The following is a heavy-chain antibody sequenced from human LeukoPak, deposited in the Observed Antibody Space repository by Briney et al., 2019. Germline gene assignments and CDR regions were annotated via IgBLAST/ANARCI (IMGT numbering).Heavy chain of an antibody. CDR3: ARHIDDFWSGYYMGGYYYYYMDV. J-gene: IGHJ6*03. CDR1: GGSISSSSYY. D-gene: IGHD3-3*01. Sequence: SETLSLTCTASGGSISSSSYYWGWIRQPPGKGLEWIGSIYYSGSTYYNPSLKSRVTISVDTSKNQFSLKLSSVTAADTAVYYCARHIDDFWSGYYMGGYYYYYMDVWGKGTTVTVSS. CDR2: IYYSGST. V-gene: IGHV4-39*01.